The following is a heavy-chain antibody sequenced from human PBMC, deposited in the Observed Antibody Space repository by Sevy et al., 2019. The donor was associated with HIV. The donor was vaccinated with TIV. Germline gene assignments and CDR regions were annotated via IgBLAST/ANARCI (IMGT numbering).Heavy chain of an antibody. Sequence: GGSLRLSCAASGFTFSNYWMSWVRQAPGKGLEWVANIQEDGSDKYYVDSVKGRFTISRDNAKNSLYLQMNSLRAEDTAVYYCATDPFSVTTSNDYMDVWCKGTTVTVSS. CDR2: IQEDGSDK. V-gene: IGHV3-7*01. J-gene: IGHJ6*03. CDR3: ATDPFSVTTSNDYMDV. CDR1: GFTFSNYW. D-gene: IGHD4-17*01.